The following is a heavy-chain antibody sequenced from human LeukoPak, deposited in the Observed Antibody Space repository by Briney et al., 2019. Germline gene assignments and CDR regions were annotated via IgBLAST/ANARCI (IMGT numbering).Heavy chain of an antibody. V-gene: IGHV3-21*04. CDR3: ARAGGVVVPAAMTYYYYYMDV. Sequence: GGSLRLSCAASGFTFSTYNMNWVRQAPGKGLEWVSSISSSSNYIYYADSVKGRFTISRDNSKNTLYLQMNSLRAEDTAVYYCARAGGVVVPAAMTYYYYYMDVWGKGTTVTVSS. D-gene: IGHD2-2*01. J-gene: IGHJ6*03. CDR1: GFTFSTYN. CDR2: ISSSSNYI.